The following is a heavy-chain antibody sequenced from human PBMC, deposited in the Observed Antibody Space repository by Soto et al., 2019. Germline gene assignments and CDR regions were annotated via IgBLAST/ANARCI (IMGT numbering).Heavy chain of an antibody. Sequence: GGSLRLSCAASVFTFTSYDMHCVRQAPGKGLEWMALILHDGSAEYYADSVKGRFTISRYNSKSTLYLQMSSLRAEDTAVYYCERSRDGYSFYFYYGTDVWGQGTTVSVSS. CDR3: ERSRDGYSFYFYYGTDV. CDR2: ILHDGSAE. J-gene: IGHJ6*01. D-gene: IGHD4-4*01. V-gene: IGHV3-30*03. CDR1: VFTFTSYD.